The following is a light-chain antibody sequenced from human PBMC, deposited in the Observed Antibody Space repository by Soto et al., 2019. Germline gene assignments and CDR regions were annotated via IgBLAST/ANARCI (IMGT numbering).Light chain of an antibody. Sequence: DIVMTQSPDSLAVSLGERATINCKSSQSVVYSSNNKNYLAWYQQRPGQPPKLLIYWASTRESGVPDRFSGSGSGTDFTLTITRLQAEDVAVYYCQQYESTPPTFGQGTKLEI. CDR2: WAS. V-gene: IGKV4-1*01. CDR1: QSVVYSSNNKNY. CDR3: QQYESTPPT. J-gene: IGKJ2*01.